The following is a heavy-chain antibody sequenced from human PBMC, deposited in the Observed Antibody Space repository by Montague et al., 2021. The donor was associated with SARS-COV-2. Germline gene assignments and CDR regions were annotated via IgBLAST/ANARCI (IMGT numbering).Heavy chain of an antibody. V-gene: IGHV4-39*01. J-gene: IGHJ4*02. Sequence: SETLSLTCSVSGNSLSNSRYFWGWIRQPPRKGLEWIGSFYFGGKFLYNSSLESRVTISVDTSKNQFSLQLSSVTASGTAVYYCARHSGGSEVAGLDYWGQGILVTVSS. CDR3: ARHSGGSEVAGLDY. D-gene: IGHD6-19*01. CDR1: GNSLSNSRYF. CDR2: FYFGGKF.